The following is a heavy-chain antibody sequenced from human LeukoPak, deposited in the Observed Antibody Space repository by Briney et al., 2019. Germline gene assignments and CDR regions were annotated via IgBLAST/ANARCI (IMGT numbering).Heavy chain of an antibody. Sequence: PGGSLRLSCAGSGFIFRNYGIHWVRQAPGKGLEWVAFIRFGGSNEYYADSVKGRFTISRDNSKNSLYLQMNSLRPEDTAVYYCAKSRAPTADPDAFDVWGQGTMVTVSS. J-gene: IGHJ3*01. D-gene: IGHD1-14*01. V-gene: IGHV3-30*02. CDR2: IRFGGSNE. CDR3: AKSRAPTADPDAFDV. CDR1: GFIFRNYG.